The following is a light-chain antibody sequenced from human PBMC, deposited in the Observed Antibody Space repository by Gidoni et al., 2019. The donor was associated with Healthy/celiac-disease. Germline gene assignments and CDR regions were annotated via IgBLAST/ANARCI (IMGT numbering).Light chain of an antibody. Sequence: DIQMTQSPSTLSASAGDRVTITSRASQSISSWLAWYQQKPGKAPKPLIYKASSLESGVPSRFSGSGSGTEFTLTISSLQPDDFATYYCQQYNSYPYTFGQGTKLEIK. V-gene: IGKV1-5*03. CDR2: KAS. CDR3: QQYNSYPYT. J-gene: IGKJ2*01. CDR1: QSISSW.